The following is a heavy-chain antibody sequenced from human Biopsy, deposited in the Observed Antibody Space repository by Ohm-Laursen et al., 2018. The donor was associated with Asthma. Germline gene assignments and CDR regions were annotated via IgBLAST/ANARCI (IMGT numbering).Heavy chain of an antibody. D-gene: IGHD1-26*01. CDR2: MYYGETT. CDR3: ARGSSSRLSQWELLVSGGKRAHSYYGMDV. V-gene: IGHV4-39*02. J-gene: IGHJ6*02. Sequence: SDTLSLTCTVSGASITSSAYYWGWIRQPPGKGLEWIGSMYYGETTYYSPSLKSRVTISVDMSKNQLSLRLTSVTAADTAVYYCARGSSSRLSQWELLVSGGKRAHSYYGMDVWGQGTTVTVSS. CDR1: GASITSSAYY.